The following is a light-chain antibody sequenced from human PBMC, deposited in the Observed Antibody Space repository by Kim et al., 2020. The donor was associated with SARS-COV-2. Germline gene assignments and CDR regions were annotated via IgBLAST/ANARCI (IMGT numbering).Light chain of an antibody. Sequence: GQSVTISCTGTSSHIADYSYVSWYQQHPGKAPKLMIYDVRRRPSGVPDRFSGSKSGNTASLTLSGLQAEDEADYYCCSYVGSYTLVFGGGTQLTVL. CDR3: CSYVGSYTLV. CDR2: DVR. CDR1: SSHIADYSY. J-gene: IGLJ2*01. V-gene: IGLV2-11*01.